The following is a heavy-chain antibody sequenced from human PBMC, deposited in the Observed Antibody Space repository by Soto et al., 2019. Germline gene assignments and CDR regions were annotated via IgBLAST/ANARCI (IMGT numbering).Heavy chain of an antibody. D-gene: IGHD3-10*01. Sequence: GASVKVSCKASGYTFTSYDINWVRQATGQGLEWMGWMNPNSGNTGYAQKFQGRVTMTRNTSISTAYMELSSLRSEDTAVYYCATDHYGSGSYQNNCFDTWGQGTLVTVSS. CDR2: MNPNSGNT. V-gene: IGHV1-8*01. CDR3: ATDHYGSGSYQNNCFDT. J-gene: IGHJ5*02. CDR1: GYTFTSYD.